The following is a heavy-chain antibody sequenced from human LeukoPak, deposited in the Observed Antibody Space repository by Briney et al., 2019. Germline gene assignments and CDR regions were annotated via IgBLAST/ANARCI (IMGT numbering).Heavy chain of an antibody. CDR2: IHYSGST. CDR3: ARGGWYPESFQH. Sequence: SETLSLTCTVSGGSISSYYWSWFRQPPGKGLEWIGYIHYSGSTSYNPSLRSRVTISVDTSKNQFSLRLSSVTAADTAVYYCARGGWYPESFQHWGQGALVTVSS. D-gene: IGHD6-19*01. V-gene: IGHV4-59*01. J-gene: IGHJ1*01. CDR1: GGSISSYY.